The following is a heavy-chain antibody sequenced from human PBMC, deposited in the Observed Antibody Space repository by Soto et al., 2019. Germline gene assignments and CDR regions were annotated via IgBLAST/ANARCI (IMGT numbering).Heavy chain of an antibody. J-gene: IGHJ6*02. CDR3: AVTDLPFRPLTEPTENGMDV. CDR2: IVVVNGNT. V-gene: IGHV1-58*01. CDR1: GFSFGDSA. D-gene: IGHD2-8*01. Sequence: ELVQSGPEAREPGTSVKVSCRASGFSFGDSAVQWVRQGRGQRLEWIGWIVVVNGNTNYAPRFEGRVTLTRDASTSKSHMELTSLSSDDTAVYFCAVTDLPFRPLTEPTENGMDVWGQGTTVTVSS.